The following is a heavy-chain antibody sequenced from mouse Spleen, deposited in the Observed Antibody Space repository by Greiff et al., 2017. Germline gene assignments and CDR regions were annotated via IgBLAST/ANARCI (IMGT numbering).Heavy chain of an antibody. D-gene: IGHD1-1*01. V-gene: IGHV14-4*01. CDR3: TTNYPAGFAY. CDR1: GFNIKDDY. Sequence: VQLQQSGAELVRPGASVKLSCTASGFNIKDDYMHWVKQRPEQGLEWIGWIDPENGDTEYASKFQGKATITADTSSNTAYLQLSSLRSEDTAVYYCTTNYPAGFAYWGQGTLVTVSA. J-gene: IGHJ3*01. CDR2: IDPENGDT.